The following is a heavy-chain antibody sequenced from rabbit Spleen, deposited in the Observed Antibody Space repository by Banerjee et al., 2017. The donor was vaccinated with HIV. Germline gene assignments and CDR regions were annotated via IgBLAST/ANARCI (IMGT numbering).Heavy chain of an antibody. Sequence: QQLVESGGGLVKPGASLTLTCTGSGFSFSSGYDMCWVRQAPGKGLEWIGCIYTGGSDLTYYASWAKGRFTFTRSTSLNTVTLQLNSLTAADTATYFCARYVSGSGYFLTRLDLWGQGTLVTVS. V-gene: IGHV1S40*01. CDR2: IYTGGSDLT. D-gene: IGHD1-1*01. J-gene: IGHJ3*01. CDR3: ARYVSGSGYFLTRLDL. CDR1: GFSFSSGYD.